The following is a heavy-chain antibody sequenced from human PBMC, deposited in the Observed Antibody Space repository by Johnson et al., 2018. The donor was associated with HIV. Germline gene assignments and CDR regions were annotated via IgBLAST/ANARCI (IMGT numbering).Heavy chain of an antibody. CDR3: AKEEGLAAAGTGEAFDI. V-gene: IGHV3-23*04. CDR1: GFTFSSYA. Sequence: VQLVESGGGLVQPGGSLRLSCAASGFTFSSYAMSWVRQAPGKGLEWVSAISGSGGSTYYADSVKGRFTISRDNSKNTLYLQMNSLRAEDTDVYYCAKEEGLAAAGTGEAFDIWGQGTMVTVSS. CDR2: ISGSGGST. D-gene: IGHD6-13*01. J-gene: IGHJ3*02.